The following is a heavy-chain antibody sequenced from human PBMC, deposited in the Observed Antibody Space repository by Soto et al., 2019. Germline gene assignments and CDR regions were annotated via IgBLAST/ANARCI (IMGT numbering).Heavy chain of an antibody. Sequence: PSETLSLTCTVSGGSVSSGSYYWSWIRQPPGKGLEWIGYIYYSASTNYNPSLKSRVTISVDTSKNQFSLKLSSVTAADTDAYYCERAGFWSGYYTIDYWGPGTLVTVSS. D-gene: IGHD3-3*01. CDR3: ERAGFWSGYYTIDY. CDR1: GGSVSSGSYY. V-gene: IGHV4-61*01. J-gene: IGHJ4*02. CDR2: IYYSAST.